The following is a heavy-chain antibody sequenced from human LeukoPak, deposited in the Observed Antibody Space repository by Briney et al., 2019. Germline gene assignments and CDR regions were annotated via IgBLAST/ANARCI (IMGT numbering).Heavy chain of an antibody. J-gene: IGHJ5*02. CDR1: GFTFSSYW. CDR3: ARDCSDFRDNWFDP. Sequence: PGGSLRLSCAASGFTFSSYWMSWVCQAPGKGLEWVANIKQDGSEKYYVDSVKGRFTISRDNAKNSLYLQMNSLRAEDTAVYYCARDCSDFRDNWFDPWGQGTLVTVSS. D-gene: IGHD2-15*01. CDR2: IKQDGSEK. V-gene: IGHV3-7*01.